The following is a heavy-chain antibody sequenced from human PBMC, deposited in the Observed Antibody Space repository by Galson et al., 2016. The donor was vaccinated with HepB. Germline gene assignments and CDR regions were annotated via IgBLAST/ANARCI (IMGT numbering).Heavy chain of an antibody. J-gene: IGHJ5*02. V-gene: IGHV1-18*01. Sequence: SVKVSCKASGYRLTSYGISWLRQAPGQGLEWMGWISGHNGDTNYVQKFQGRVTMTTDTTTNTAYMELRNLRSDDTATYYCARDVTSLIATWLDPWGQGTLVIVSS. CDR3: ARDVTSLIATWLDP. CDR1: GYRLTSYG. D-gene: IGHD5-24*01. CDR2: ISGHNGDT.